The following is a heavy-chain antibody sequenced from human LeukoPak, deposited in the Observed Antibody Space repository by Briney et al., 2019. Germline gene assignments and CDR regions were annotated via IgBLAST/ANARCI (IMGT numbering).Heavy chain of an antibody. Sequence: SETLSLTCTVSGGSISSGDYYWSWIRQPPGKGLEWIGYIYYSGSTNYNPSLKSRVTISVDTSKNQFSLKLSSVTAADTAVYYCARDDSGWYFDLWGRGTLVTVSS. V-gene: IGHV4-61*08. CDR2: IYYSGST. CDR3: ARDDSGWYFDL. CDR1: GGSISSGDYY. J-gene: IGHJ2*01. D-gene: IGHD6-19*01.